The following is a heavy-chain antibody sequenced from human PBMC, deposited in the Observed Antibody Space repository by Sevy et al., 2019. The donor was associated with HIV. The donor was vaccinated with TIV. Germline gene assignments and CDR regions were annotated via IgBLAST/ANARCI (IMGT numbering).Heavy chain of an antibody. J-gene: IGHJ3*02. V-gene: IGHV1-24*01. D-gene: IGHD2-2*02. CDR3: ATESWGIVVVPAAIVPGAFDI. CDR2: FDPEEGET. CDR1: RYTLTELS. Sequence: ASVKVSCKVSRYTLTELSMHWVRQAPGKGLEWMGGFDPEEGETIYAQKFQGRVTMTKDTSTDTAYMELNRLRSEDTAVYYCATESWGIVVVPAAIVPGAFDIWGQGTMVTVSS.